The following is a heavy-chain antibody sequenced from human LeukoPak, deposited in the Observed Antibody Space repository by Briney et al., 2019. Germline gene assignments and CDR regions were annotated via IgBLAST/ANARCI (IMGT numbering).Heavy chain of an antibody. J-gene: IGHJ4*02. D-gene: IGHD4-17*01. CDR3: ARLRGDRTASLDY. CDR1: GGSISSYY. V-gene: IGHV4-59*08. CDR2: IYYSGST. Sequence: SETLSLTCTVSGGSISSYYWSWIRQPPGKGLEWIGYIYYSGSTNYNPSLKSRVTISVDTSKNQFSLKLSSVTAADSAVYYCARLRGDRTASLDYWGQGTLVTVSS.